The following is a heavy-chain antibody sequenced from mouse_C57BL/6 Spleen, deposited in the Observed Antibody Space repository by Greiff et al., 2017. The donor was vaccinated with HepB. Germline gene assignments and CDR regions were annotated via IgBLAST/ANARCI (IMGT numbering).Heavy chain of an antibody. V-gene: IGHV2-5*01. CDR3: AKEIYYGSSYYAMDY. J-gene: IGHJ4*01. CDR1: GFSLTSYG. D-gene: IGHD1-1*01. CDR2: IWRGGST. Sequence: QVQLQQSGPGLVQPSQSLSITCTVSGFSLTSYGVHWVRQSPGKGLEWLGVIWRGGSTDYNAAFMSRLSITKDNSKSQVFFKMNSLQADDTAIYYCAKEIYYGSSYYAMDYWGQGTSVTVSS.